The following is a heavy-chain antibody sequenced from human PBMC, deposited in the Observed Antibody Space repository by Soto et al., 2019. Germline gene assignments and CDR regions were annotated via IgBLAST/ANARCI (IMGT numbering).Heavy chain of an antibody. J-gene: IGHJ4*02. CDR1: VGSISSSSYY. CDR3: ARQVGCSSTSCYGSAELY. V-gene: IGHV4-39*01. Sequence: KTSETLSLTCTFSVGSISSSSYYCGWIRQPPGKGLEWIGSIYYSGSTYYNPSLKSRVTISVDTSKNQFSLKLSSVTAADTAVYYCARQVGCSSTSCYGSAELYWGEGTRVTVSS. CDR2: IYYSGST. D-gene: IGHD2-2*01.